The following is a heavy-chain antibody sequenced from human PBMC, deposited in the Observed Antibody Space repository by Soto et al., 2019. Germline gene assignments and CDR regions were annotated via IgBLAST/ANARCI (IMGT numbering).Heavy chain of an antibody. V-gene: IGHV1-69*02. J-gene: IGHJ3*02. CDR2: IIPILGIA. CDR1: GGTFSSYT. CDR3: ARGSNRFGPLDAFDI. D-gene: IGHD3-10*01. Sequence: ASVKVSCKASGGTFSSYTISWVRQAPGQGLEWMGRIIPILGIANYAQKFQGRVTITADKSTSTAYMELSSLRSEDTAVYYCARGSNRFGPLDAFDIWGQGTMVTVSS.